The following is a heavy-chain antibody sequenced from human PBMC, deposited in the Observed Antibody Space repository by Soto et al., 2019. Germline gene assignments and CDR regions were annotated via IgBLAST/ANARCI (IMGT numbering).Heavy chain of an antibody. CDR2: ISNSGSTI. Sequence: GGSLRLSCAASGFTFSDYYMSWIRQAPGTGLEWVSYISNSGSTIYYAASLRGRFTISRDNAKNSLYLQMSSLRADDTAVYYCARVKGWLEYMDVWGKGTTVTVSS. J-gene: IGHJ6*03. D-gene: IGHD6-19*01. CDR1: GFTFSDYY. CDR3: ARVKGWLEYMDV. V-gene: IGHV3-11*01.